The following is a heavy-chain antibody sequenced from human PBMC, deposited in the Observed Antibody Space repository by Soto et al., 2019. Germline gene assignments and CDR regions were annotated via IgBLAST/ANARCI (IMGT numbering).Heavy chain of an antibody. J-gene: IGHJ4*02. D-gene: IGHD3-3*01. CDR2: INTNGRST. V-gene: IGHV3-64D*06. CDR3: VRDIFGVVIFDS. CDR1: GFSFSDSS. Sequence: GGSLRLSCSASGFSFSDSSMHWVRQPPGKGVEYVSAINTNGRSTYYADSVKGRFTISRDNSKNTVHLQMGSLRAEDTAVYYCVRDIFGVVIFDSWGQGTPVTVSS.